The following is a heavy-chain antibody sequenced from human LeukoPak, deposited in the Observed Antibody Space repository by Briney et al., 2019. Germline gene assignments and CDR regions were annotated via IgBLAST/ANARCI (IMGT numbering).Heavy chain of an antibody. D-gene: IGHD1-14*01. Sequence: PGRSLRLSCAASGFTFSSYAMRWVRQAPGKGLEWVAVISYDGSNKYYADSVKGRFTISRDNSKNTLYLQMNSLRAEDTAVYYCARGRYHMDVWGKGTTVTVSS. V-gene: IGHV3-30*01. J-gene: IGHJ6*03. CDR1: GFTFSSYA. CDR2: ISYDGSNK. CDR3: ARGRYHMDV.